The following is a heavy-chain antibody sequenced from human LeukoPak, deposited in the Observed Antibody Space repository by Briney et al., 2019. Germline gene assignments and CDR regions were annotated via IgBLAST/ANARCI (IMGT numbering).Heavy chain of an antibody. V-gene: IGHV3-33*06. D-gene: IGHD3-22*01. J-gene: IGHJ4*02. Sequence: PGGSLRLSCAASGFTFSSYGMHWVRQAPGKGLEWVAVIWYDGSNKYYADSVKGRFTISRDNSKNTLYLQMNSLRAEDTAVYYCAKDGDQADDSSGFDYWGQGTLVTVSS. CDR1: GFTFSSYG. CDR2: IWYDGSNK. CDR3: AKDGDQADDSSGFDY.